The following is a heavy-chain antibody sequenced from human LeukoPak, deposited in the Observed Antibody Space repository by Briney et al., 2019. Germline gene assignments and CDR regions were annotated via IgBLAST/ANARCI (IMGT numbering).Heavy chain of an antibody. Sequence: ASVKVSCKASGYTFTSYAMHWVRQAPGQRLEWMGWINAGNGNTKYSQKFQGRVTITRDTSASTAYMELSSLRSEDTAVYYCARDGNCSGGSCYSVISFSFDYWGQGTLVTVSS. V-gene: IGHV1-3*01. CDR2: INAGNGNT. CDR1: GYTFTSYA. J-gene: IGHJ4*02. D-gene: IGHD2-15*01. CDR3: ARDGNCSGGSCYSVISFSFDY.